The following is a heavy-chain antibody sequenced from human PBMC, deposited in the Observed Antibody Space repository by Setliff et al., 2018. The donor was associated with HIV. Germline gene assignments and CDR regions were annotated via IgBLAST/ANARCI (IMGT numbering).Heavy chain of an antibody. D-gene: IGHD1-26*01. CDR1: GASIRSGNQY. Sequence: SETLSLTCTVSGASIRSGNQYWSWIRQPAGKELEWIGHMYSSGSTNYNPSLKSRVTISADLSKNQFSLTMSSVTAADSATYYCATMGAQGTYFDNWGQGTLVTVSS. CDR2: MYSSGST. V-gene: IGHV4-61*09. CDR3: ATMGAQGTYFDN. J-gene: IGHJ4*02.